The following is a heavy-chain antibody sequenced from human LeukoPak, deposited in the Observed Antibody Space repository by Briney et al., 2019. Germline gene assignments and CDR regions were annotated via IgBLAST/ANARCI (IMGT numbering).Heavy chain of an antibody. V-gene: IGHV3-33*01. Sequence: PGGSLRLSCAASGFTFSSYGMHWVRQAPGKGLEWVAVIWYDGSNKYYADSVKGRFTISRDNSKNTLYLQMNSLRAEDTAVFYCAIDFRSYDFCSGFYTRYYYGMDVWGQGTTVTVSS. D-gene: IGHD3-3*01. J-gene: IGHJ6*02. CDR2: IWYDGSNK. CDR3: AIDFRSYDFCSGFYTRYYYGMDV. CDR1: GFTFSSYG.